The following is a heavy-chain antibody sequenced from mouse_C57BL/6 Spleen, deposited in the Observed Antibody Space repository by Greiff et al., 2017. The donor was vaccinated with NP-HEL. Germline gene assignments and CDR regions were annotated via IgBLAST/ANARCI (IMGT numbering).Heavy chain of an antibody. CDR2: ISYSGST. CDR3: ARDYYGSKGYFDV. D-gene: IGHD1-1*01. V-gene: IGHV3-1*01. CDR1: GYSITSGYD. J-gene: IGHJ1*03. Sequence: EVQLQESGPGMVKPSQSLSLTCTVTGYSITSGYDWHWIRHFPGNKLEWMGYISYSGSTNYNPSLKSRISITHDTSKNHFFLKLNSVTTEDTATYYCARDYYGSKGYFDVWGTGTTVTVAS.